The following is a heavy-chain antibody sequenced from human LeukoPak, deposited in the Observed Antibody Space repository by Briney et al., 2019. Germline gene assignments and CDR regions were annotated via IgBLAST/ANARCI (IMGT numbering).Heavy chain of an antibody. CDR3: AREGYCSGGTCYSFDY. Sequence: PSETLSLTCTVSGGSISSSSYYWGWIRQPPGKGLEWIGSIYYSGSTYYNPSLKSRVTISVDTSKNQFSLKLSSVTAADTAVYLCAREGYCSGGTCYSFDYWGQGTLVTVSS. V-gene: IGHV4-39*07. J-gene: IGHJ4*02. D-gene: IGHD2-15*01. CDR1: GGSISSSSYY. CDR2: IYYSGST.